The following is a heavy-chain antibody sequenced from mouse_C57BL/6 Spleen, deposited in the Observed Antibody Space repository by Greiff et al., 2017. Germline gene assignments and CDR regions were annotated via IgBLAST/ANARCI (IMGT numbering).Heavy chain of an antibody. CDR3: ARRGGDGYSAAWFAY. CDR1: GYTFTSYW. D-gene: IGHD2-3*01. V-gene: IGHV1-69*01. CDR2: IDPSDSYT. Sequence: QVQLQQPGAELVMPGASVKLSCKASGYTFTSYWMHWVKQRPGQGLEWIGEIDPSDSYTNYNQKFKGKSTLTVDKSSSTAYMQLSSLTSEDSAVYYCARRGGDGYSAAWFAYWGQGTLVTVSA. J-gene: IGHJ3*01.